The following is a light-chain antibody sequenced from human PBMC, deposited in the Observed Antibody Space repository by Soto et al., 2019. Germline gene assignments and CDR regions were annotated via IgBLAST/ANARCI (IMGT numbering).Light chain of an antibody. J-gene: IGKJ1*01. Sequence: RPSQSLNSDDLSWYQPKPGKAPNLLISKASTFESGVPSRFSGGGSGTAFTLTISSLQPDDFATYYCHHYASYPRTFGQGTKVDIK. V-gene: IGKV1-5*03. CDR2: KAS. CDR3: HHYASYPRT. CDR1: QSLNSD.